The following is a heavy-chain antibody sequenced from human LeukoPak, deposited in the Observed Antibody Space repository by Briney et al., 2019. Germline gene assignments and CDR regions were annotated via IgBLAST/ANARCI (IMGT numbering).Heavy chain of an antibody. D-gene: IGHD3-3*01. Sequence: ASVKVSCKASGYTFTSYGISWVRQAPGQGLEWMGWISAYNGNTNYAQKLQGRVTMTTDTSTSTAYMELRSLRSDDTAVYYCARQEGYDFWSGYYSNSLDYWGQGTLVTVSS. V-gene: IGHV1-18*01. CDR2: ISAYNGNT. CDR3: ARQEGYDFWSGYYSNSLDY. J-gene: IGHJ4*02. CDR1: GYTFTSYG.